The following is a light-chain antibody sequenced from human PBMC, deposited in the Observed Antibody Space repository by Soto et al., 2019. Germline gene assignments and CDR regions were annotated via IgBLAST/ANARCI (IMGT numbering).Light chain of an antibody. J-gene: IGKJ5*01. CDR3: QQYGSSPPSST. V-gene: IGKV3-20*01. Sequence: ELVMTQSPGTLSLSPGERATLSCRASQRVSSGYLAWYQQKPGQAPRLLIYGASSRATGIPDRFSGRGSGTDFNLTISRLEPEDFAVYYCQQYGSSPPSSTFGQGTRLEI. CDR2: GAS. CDR1: QRVSSGY.